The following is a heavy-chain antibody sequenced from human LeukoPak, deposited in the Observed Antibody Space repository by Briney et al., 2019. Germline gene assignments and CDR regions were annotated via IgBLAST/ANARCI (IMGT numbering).Heavy chain of an antibody. CDR2: ISVYNGNT. Sequence: GASVKVSCKASGYTFSIYGFSWVRQAPGQGLERMGWISVYNGNTNYAQKFQGRVTMTTDTSTSTAHMELRSLRSDDTAVYYCARDLNYYDSSGREYWGQGTLVTVSS. J-gene: IGHJ4*02. D-gene: IGHD3-22*01. CDR1: GYTFSIYG. V-gene: IGHV1-18*01. CDR3: ARDLNYYDSSGREY.